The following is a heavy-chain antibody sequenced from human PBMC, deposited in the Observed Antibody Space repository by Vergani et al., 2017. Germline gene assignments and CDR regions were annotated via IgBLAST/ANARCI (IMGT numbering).Heavy chain of an antibody. CDR2: IWYDGSNK. Sequence: QVQLVESGGGVVQPGRSLRLSCAASGFTFSSYGMHWVRQAPGKGLEWVAVIWYDGSNKDYADSVKGRFTISRDNSKNTLYLQMNSLRAEDTAVYYCARYRGTTVTNYYYYGMDVWGQGTTVTVSS. CDR3: ARYRGTTVTNYYYYGMDV. V-gene: IGHV3-33*01. J-gene: IGHJ6*02. CDR1: GFTFSSYG. D-gene: IGHD4-17*01.